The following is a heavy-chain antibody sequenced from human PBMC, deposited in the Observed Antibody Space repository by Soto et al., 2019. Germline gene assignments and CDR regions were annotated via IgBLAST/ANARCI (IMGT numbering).Heavy chain of an antibody. V-gene: IGHV1-69*13. D-gene: IGHD3-22*01. J-gene: IGHJ4*02. CDR2: IIPIFGTA. CDR3: ARQFDYDSSGYYYAY. CDR1: GGTFNRNT. Sequence: SVKVSCKASGGTFNRNTISWVRQAPGQGLEWMGGIIPIFGTANYAQKFQGRVTITVDESTNTAYMELSRLRSEDTAVYYCARQFDYDSSGYYYAYWGQGTLVTVSS.